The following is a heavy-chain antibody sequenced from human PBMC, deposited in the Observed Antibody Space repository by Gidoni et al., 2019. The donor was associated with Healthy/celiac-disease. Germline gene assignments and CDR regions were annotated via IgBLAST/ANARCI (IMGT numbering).Heavy chain of an antibody. Sequence: QLQLQESGPGLVTPSETLSLTCTVSGGSISSSSYYWGWIRQPPGKGLEWIGSIYYSGSTYYNPSLKSRVTISVDTSKNQFSLKLSSVTAADTAVYYCARSYYYDSSSYYRPYYFDYWGQGTLVTVSS. J-gene: IGHJ4*02. CDR3: ARSYYYDSSSYYRPYYFDY. V-gene: IGHV4-39*01. CDR2: IYYSGST. CDR1: GGSISSSSYY. D-gene: IGHD3-22*01.